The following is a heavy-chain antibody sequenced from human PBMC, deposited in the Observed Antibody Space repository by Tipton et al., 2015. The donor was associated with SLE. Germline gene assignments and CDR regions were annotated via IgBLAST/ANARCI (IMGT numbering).Heavy chain of an antibody. Sequence: SLRLSCEASGFIVSAYQMNWVRQAPGKGLEWVSLFYGGGDTFYANSVRGRFTISRDISKNTLYLQMNRLRAEDTAAYYCARGKFDTGDDYFDYWGQGTLVTVSS. CDR1: GFIVSAYQ. CDR3: ARGKFDTGDDYFDY. J-gene: IGHJ4*02. D-gene: IGHD2-8*02. CDR2: FYGGGDT. V-gene: IGHV3-66*02.